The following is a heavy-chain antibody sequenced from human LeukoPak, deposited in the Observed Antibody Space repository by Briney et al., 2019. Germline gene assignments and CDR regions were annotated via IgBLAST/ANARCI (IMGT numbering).Heavy chain of an antibody. V-gene: IGHV1-2*02. CDR2: INPNSGGT. Sequence: ASVKVSCKASGYTFTSYGISWVRQAPGQGLEWMGWINPNSGGTNYAQKFQGRVTMTRDTSISTAYMELSSLRSDDTAVYYCAREPAVAGGTDAFDVWGQGTMVTVSS. CDR1: GYTFTSYG. CDR3: AREPAVAGGTDAFDV. D-gene: IGHD6-19*01. J-gene: IGHJ3*01.